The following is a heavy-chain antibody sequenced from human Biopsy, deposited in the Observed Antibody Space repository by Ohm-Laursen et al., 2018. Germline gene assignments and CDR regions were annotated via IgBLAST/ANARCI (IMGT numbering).Heavy chain of an antibody. Sequence: TLSLTCCVSGASVSTDYWSWIRQPAGKGLEWIGRTYISGRTDYNPSLKSRVIVSVDTSMNQISLRLTSVTAADTGVYYCARGEAGVYDALDIWGQGTMVIVSS. CDR3: ARGEAGVYDALDI. J-gene: IGHJ3*02. CDR2: TYISGRT. CDR1: GASVSTDY. V-gene: IGHV4-4*07. D-gene: IGHD5/OR15-5a*01.